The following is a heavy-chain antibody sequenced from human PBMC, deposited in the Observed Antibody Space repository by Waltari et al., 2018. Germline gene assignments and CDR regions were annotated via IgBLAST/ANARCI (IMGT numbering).Heavy chain of an antibody. CDR2: ISGSGSSI. Sequence: EVQLVESGGGLVQPGGSLRLSCAASGFTFSTYEMNWVSQAPGKGLEWVSYISGSGSSIYYADSVKGRFTISRDNAENSLYLQMNSLRAEDTAVYYCARGNPFYSSGWGFDYWGQGTLVSVSS. CDR1: GFTFSTYE. J-gene: IGHJ4*02. D-gene: IGHD6-19*01. CDR3: ARGNPFYSSGWGFDY. V-gene: IGHV3-48*03.